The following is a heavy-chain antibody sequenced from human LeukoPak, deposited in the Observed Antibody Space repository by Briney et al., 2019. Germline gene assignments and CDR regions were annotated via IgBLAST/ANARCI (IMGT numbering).Heavy chain of an antibody. J-gene: IGHJ4*02. D-gene: IGHD5-18*01. CDR2: ISYDGSNK. CDR3: AKRYSWFDY. V-gene: IGHV3-30*18. CDR1: GFTFSSYG. Sequence: GRSLRLSCAASGFTFSSYGMHWVRQAPGKGLEWVAVISYDGSNKYYADSVKGRFTISRDNSKNTLYLQMNNLRAEDTAVYYCAKRYSWFDYWGQGTLVTVSS.